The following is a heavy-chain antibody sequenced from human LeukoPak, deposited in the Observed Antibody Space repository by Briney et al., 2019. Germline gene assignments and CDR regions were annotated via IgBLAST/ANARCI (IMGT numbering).Heavy chain of an antibody. J-gene: IGHJ5*02. V-gene: IGHV4-59*01. CDR3: AREVVGATTWFDP. D-gene: IGHD1-26*01. CDR2: IYYRGST. Sequence: PSETLSLTCTVSGGSIGSYYWSWIRQPPGKGLEWIGYIYYRGSTNYNPSFKSRVTISVDTSKNQFSLKLSSVTAADTAVYYCAREVVGATTWFDPWGQGTLVTVSS. CDR1: GGSIGSYY.